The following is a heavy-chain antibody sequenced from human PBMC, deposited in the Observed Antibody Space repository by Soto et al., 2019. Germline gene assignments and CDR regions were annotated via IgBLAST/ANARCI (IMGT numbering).Heavy chain of an antibody. CDR1: GFTFSSCA. J-gene: IGHJ4*02. V-gene: IGHV3-23*01. Sequence: PGGSLRLSCAASGFTFSSCAMTWVRQAPRMGLQWVSAISDSGGSTYYADSVRGRFTISRDNSKNTLYLQLNSLGAEDTAVYYCAKDKPAAGSQWLVPIWGRGTLVTV. CDR2: ISDSGGST. CDR3: AKDKPAAGSQWLVPI. D-gene: IGHD6-19*01.